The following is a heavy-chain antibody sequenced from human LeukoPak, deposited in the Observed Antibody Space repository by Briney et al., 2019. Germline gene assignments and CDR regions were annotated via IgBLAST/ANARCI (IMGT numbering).Heavy chain of an antibody. J-gene: IGHJ4*02. CDR1: GGSFSGYY. CDR2: INHSGST. Sequence: SETLSLTCAVYGGSFSGYYWSWIRQPPGKGLEWIGEINHSGSTNYNPSLKSRVTISVDTSKNQFSLKLSSVTAADTAVYYCARGGLRYFDWSTSDYWGQGTLVTVSS. V-gene: IGHV4-34*01. D-gene: IGHD3-9*01. CDR3: ARGGLRYFDWSTSDY.